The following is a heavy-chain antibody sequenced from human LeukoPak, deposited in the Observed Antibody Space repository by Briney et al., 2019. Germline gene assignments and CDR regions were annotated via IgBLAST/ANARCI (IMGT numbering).Heavy chain of an antibody. CDR2: IYYSGST. J-gene: IGHJ3*02. CDR1: GGSISSYY. CDR3: ARQRGVTRAFDI. Sequence: SETLSLTCTASGGSISSYYWSWIRQPPGKGLEWIGYIYYSGSTNYNPSLKSRVTISVDTSKNQFSLNLSSVTAADTAVYYCARQRGVTRAFDIWGQGTVVTVSS. D-gene: IGHD3-10*01. V-gene: IGHV4-59*08.